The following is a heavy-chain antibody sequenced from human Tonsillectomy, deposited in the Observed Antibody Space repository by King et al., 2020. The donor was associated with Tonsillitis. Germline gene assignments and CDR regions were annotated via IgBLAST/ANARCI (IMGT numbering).Heavy chain of an antibody. V-gene: IGHV3-11*05. CDR2: ISSSSTYT. Sequence: VQLVESGGGLVKPGGSLRLSCAASGFTFSDHYMSWIRQAPGKGLEWVSYISSSSTYTNYADSVKGRFTISRDNAKNSVYLQMNSLRAEDTAVYYCARASLLWFGASNPYFDYWGQGTLVTVSS. CDR3: ARASLLWFGASNPYFDY. CDR1: GFTFSDHY. D-gene: IGHD3-10*01. J-gene: IGHJ4*02.